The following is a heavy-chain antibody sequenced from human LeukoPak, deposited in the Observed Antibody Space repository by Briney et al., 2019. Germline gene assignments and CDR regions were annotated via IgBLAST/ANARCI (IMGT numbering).Heavy chain of an antibody. Sequence: ASVKVSCKASGYTFTSYGISWVRQAPGQGLEWMGWVSAYNGNTNYAQKLQGRVTMTTDTSTSTAYMELRSLRSDDTAVYYCARTEMATNPFDYWGQGTLVTVSS. CDR1: GYTFTSYG. CDR3: ARTEMATNPFDY. V-gene: IGHV1-18*01. J-gene: IGHJ4*02. D-gene: IGHD5-24*01. CDR2: VSAYNGNT.